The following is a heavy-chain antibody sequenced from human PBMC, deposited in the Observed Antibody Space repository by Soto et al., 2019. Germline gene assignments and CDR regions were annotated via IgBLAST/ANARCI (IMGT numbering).Heavy chain of an antibody. J-gene: IGHJ6*02. CDR2: ISGSGGST. CDR1: GFTFSSYA. V-gene: IGHV3-23*01. CDR3: ARSDTTLITDFYSMEV. D-gene: IGHD5-18*01. Sequence: EVQLLESGGGLVQPGGSLRLSCAASGFTFSSYAMSWVRQAPGKGLEWVSTISGSGGSTFYADSVKGRFTNSRDNSKNTLFLQMNSQRVEDTAVYYCARSDTTLITDFYSMEVWGQGTTFTVTS.